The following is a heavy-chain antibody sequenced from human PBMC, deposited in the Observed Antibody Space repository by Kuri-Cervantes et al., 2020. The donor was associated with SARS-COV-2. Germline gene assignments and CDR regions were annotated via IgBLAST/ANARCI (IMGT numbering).Heavy chain of an antibody. J-gene: IGHJ4*02. CDR1: GGSFSGYY. CDR2: INHSGST. D-gene: IGHD2-2*02. CDR3: ARRAAAGSKGSRYCSSTSCYKRGGRGFDY. V-gene: IGHV4-34*01. Sequence: SETLSLTCAVDGGSFSGYYWSWIRQPPGKGLEWIGEINHSGSTNYNPSLKSRVTISVDTSKNQFSLKLSSVTAADTAVYYCARRAAAGSKGSRYCSSTSCYKRGGRGFDYWGQGTLVTVSS.